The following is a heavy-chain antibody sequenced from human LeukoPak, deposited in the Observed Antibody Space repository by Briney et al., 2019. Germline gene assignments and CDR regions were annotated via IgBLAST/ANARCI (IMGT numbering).Heavy chain of an antibody. V-gene: IGHV1-69*13. D-gene: IGHD1-26*01. CDR2: VVPIFGTA. Sequence: SVKVSCKASGGTFSSYAISWVRQAPGQGLEWMGGVVPIFGTANYAQKFQGRVTITADESTSTAYMELSSLRSEDTAVYYCARAFPALGSYYFDYWGQGTLVTVSS. J-gene: IGHJ4*02. CDR3: ARAFPALGSYYFDY. CDR1: GGTFSSYA.